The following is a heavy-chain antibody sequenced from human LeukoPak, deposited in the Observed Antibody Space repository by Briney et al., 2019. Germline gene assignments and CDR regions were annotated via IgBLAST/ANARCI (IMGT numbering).Heavy chain of an antibody. V-gene: IGHV4-39*01. CDR1: GGSISSSSYY. J-gene: IGHJ4*02. CDR3: ASNSPPPRYSGWYSMKDY. CDR2: IYYSGST. Sequence: SETLSLTRTVSGGSISSSSYYWGWIRQPPGKGLEWIGSIYYSGSTYYNPSLKSRITISVDTSKNQFSLKLSSVTAADTAVYYCASNSPPPRYSGWYSMKDYWGQGTLVTVSS. D-gene: IGHD6-19*01.